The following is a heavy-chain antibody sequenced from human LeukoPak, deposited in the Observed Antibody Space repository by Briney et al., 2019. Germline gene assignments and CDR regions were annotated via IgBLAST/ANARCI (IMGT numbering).Heavy chain of an antibody. J-gene: IGHJ5*02. CDR3: ARDTKRSRARWENLGIDP. V-gene: IGHV1-18*01. D-gene: IGHD3-16*01. CDR1: GYTFRTFG. Sequence: ASVKVSCKASGYTFRTFGLSWVRQAPGQGLEWMGRISAYNAHTNYAQKLQGRVTMTTDTSTSTAYMELRSLRSDDTAVYYCARDTKRSRARWENLGIDPWGQGTLVTVSS. CDR2: ISAYNAHT.